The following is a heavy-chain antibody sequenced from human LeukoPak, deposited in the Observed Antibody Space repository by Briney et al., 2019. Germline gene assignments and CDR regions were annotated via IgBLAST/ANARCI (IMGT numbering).Heavy chain of an antibody. CDR2: INHSGST. CDR1: GGSFSGYY. J-gene: IGHJ4*02. D-gene: IGHD3-22*01. CDR3: ARGSDSSGYYDFDY. Sequence: SETLSLTCAVYGGSFSGYYWSWLRQPPGKGLEWIGEINHSGSTNYNPSLKSRVTISVDTSKNQFSLKLSSVTAADTAVYYCARGSDSSGYYDFDYWGQGTLVTVSS. V-gene: IGHV4-34*01.